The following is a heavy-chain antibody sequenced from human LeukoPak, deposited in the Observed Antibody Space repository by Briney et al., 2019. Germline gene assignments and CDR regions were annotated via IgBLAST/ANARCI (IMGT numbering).Heavy chain of an antibody. D-gene: IGHD3-3*01. CDR1: GGSFSGYY. CDR3: ARGNTIFGVVTPYYYYGMGV. J-gene: IGHJ6*02. Sequence: SETLSLTCAVYGGSFSGYYWSWIRQPPGKGLEWIGEINHSGSTNYNPSLKSRVTISVDTSKNQFSLKLSSVTAADTAVYYCARGNTIFGVVTPYYYYGMGVWGQGTTVTVSS. CDR2: INHSGST. V-gene: IGHV4-34*01.